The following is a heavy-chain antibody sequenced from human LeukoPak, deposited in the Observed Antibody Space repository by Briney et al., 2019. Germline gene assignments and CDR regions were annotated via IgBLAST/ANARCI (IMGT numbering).Heavy chain of an antibody. Sequence: PGGSLRLSCTASGFTFSSYEMNWVRQAPGKGLGWVSYISSSGSTQYYADSVKGRFTISRDNAKNSLYLQMNSLRAEDTAAYYCARDMYKSGWFLGRDYFDYWGQGTLVTVSS. D-gene: IGHD6-19*01. CDR2: ISSSGSTQ. CDR1: GFTFSSYE. V-gene: IGHV3-48*03. J-gene: IGHJ4*02. CDR3: ARDMYKSGWFLGRDYFDY.